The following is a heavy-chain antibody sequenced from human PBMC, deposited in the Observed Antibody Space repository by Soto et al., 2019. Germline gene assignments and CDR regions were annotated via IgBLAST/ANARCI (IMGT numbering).Heavy chain of an antibody. CDR1: GGSISSSGHY. CDR3: ARRSYGSGVDL. D-gene: IGHD3-10*01. Sequence: QLQLQEPGPGLVKPSEALSLTCTVSGGSISSSGHYWGWIRQTPGKGLEWIGNIFYSGGTHYNASFRSRVSISVDSSKNQLSLKVTSVTAADTAVYYCARRSYGSGVDLWGRGTLVTVSS. J-gene: IGHJ5*02. V-gene: IGHV4-39*01. CDR2: IFYSGGT.